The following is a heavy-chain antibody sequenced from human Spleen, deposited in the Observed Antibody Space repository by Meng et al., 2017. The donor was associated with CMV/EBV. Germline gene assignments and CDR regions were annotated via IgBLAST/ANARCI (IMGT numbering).Heavy chain of an antibody. CDR2: INPNNGGT. CDR1: YPLTDYY. Sequence: YPLTDYYIQWVRQVPGQGLEWMGWINPNNGGTNYAQKLQGRVTMTTDTSINTAYRELSRLRSDDTAVYYCASGCSSTSCYIFRWFDPWGQGTLVTVSS. D-gene: IGHD2-2*02. J-gene: IGHJ5*02. V-gene: IGHV1-2*02. CDR3: ASGCSSTSCYIFRWFDP.